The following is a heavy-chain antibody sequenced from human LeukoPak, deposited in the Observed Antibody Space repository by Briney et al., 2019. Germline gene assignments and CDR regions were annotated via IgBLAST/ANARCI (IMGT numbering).Heavy chain of an antibody. CDR1: GFTFSSYW. D-gene: IGHD3-10*02. CDR3: AELGITMIGGV. J-gene: IGHJ6*04. Sequence: QAGGSLRLSWAASGFTFSSYWMHWVRQAPGKGLVWVSRINSDGSSTSYADSVKGRFTISRDNAKNTLYLQMNSLRAEDTAVYYCAELGITMIGGVWGKGTTVTISS. V-gene: IGHV3-74*01. CDR2: INSDGSST.